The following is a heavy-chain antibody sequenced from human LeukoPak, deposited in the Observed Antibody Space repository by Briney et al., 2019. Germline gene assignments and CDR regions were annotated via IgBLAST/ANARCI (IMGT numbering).Heavy chain of an antibody. Sequence: SLRLSCAASGFTFYYYAMHWVRPAPGKGLEWVSGISWNSGSIGYADSVKGRFTISRDNAKNSLYLQMNSLRAEDTALYYCAKDYDSSGSAYFDYWGQGTLVTVSS. D-gene: IGHD3-22*01. CDR3: AKDYDSSGSAYFDY. CDR1: GFTFYYYA. CDR2: ISWNSGSI. V-gene: IGHV3-9*01. J-gene: IGHJ4*02.